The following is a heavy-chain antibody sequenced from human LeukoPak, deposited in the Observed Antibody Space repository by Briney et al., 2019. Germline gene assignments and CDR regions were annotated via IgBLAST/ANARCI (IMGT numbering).Heavy chain of an antibody. J-gene: IGHJ1*01. CDR2: ISSSSSYI. CDR1: GFTFSSYS. V-gene: IGHV3-21*01. Sequence: GGSLRLSCAASGFTFSSYSMNWVRQAPGKGLEWVSSISSSSSYIYYADSVKGRFTISRDNAKNSLYLQMNSLRAEDTAVYYCARDSRGDYGDYVEYFQHWGQGTLVTVSS. CDR3: ARDSRGDYGDYVEYFQH. D-gene: IGHD4-17*01.